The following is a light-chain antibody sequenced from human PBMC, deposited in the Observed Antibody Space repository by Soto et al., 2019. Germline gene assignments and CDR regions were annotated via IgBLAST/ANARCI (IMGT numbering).Light chain of an antibody. CDR1: SSNIGAGYD. CDR3: QSYDSSLSGHVV. CDR2: ANN. Sequence: QSVLTQPPSVSGAPGQRVTIYCTGSSSNIGAGYDVHWYQQLPGTAPKLLIYANNNRPSGVPDRCSGSKSGTSASLAITGLQAEDEADYYCQSYDSSLSGHVVFGGGTKLTVL. J-gene: IGLJ2*01. V-gene: IGLV1-40*01.